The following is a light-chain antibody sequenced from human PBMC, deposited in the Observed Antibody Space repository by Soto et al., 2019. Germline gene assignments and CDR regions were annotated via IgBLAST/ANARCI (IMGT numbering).Light chain of an antibody. J-gene: IGKJ4*01. CDR1: QSISVY. V-gene: IGKV3-11*01. CDR2: DAS. Sequence: EIVLTQSPATLSLSPGERASLSCRASQSISVYLSWYHQKTGQAPRLLIYDASNRATGIPARFSGSGSGTDFTPTISSIEPEDFAVYYCHQRTKWPLTFGGGTKVEIK. CDR3: HQRTKWPLT.